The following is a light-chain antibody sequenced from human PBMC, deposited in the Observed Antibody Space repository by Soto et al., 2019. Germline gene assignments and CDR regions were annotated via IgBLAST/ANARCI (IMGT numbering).Light chain of an antibody. CDR3: QQRSHWPWT. CDR1: QSVSSY. V-gene: IGKV3-11*01. Sequence: EIVLTQSPATLSLSPGERATLSCRASQSVSSYLAWYQQKPGQAPRLLIYDASNRATGIPARFSGSGSGTDFTLSISSIEPADFAVYYCQQRSHWPWTFGQGTKVEIK. CDR2: DAS. J-gene: IGKJ1*01.